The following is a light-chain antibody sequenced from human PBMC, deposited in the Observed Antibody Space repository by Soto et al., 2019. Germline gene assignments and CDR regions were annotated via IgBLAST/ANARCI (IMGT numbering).Light chain of an antibody. V-gene: IGLV1-40*01. Sequence: QSVLTQPPSVSGAPGQRVTISCTGSSSNIGAGYDVHWYQQLPGTAPKLLIYGNSNRPSGVPDRFSGSKSGTSASLAITGLLAGDEADYYCQSYDSSLSVVFGGGTKVTVL. CDR2: GNS. CDR1: SSNIGAGYD. J-gene: IGLJ3*02. CDR3: QSYDSSLSVV.